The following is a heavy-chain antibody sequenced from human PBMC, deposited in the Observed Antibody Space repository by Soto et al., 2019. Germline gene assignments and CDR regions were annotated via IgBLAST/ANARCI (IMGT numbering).Heavy chain of an antibody. Sequence: PSETLSLTCDFRGYSLTCYSLSWLRQPPGKGLEWIGEINFQGTTNYHPSLRTRVSMSVDTSKSQISLNMSSVTAADTALYFCARKLEGSVRLVEWFSYMRFDPWGPGTMVNVSS. CDR1: GYSLTCYS. CDR3: ARKLEGSVRLVEWFSYMRFDP. J-gene: IGHJ5*02. CDR2: INFQGTT. V-gene: IGHV4-34*01. D-gene: IGHD3-3*01.